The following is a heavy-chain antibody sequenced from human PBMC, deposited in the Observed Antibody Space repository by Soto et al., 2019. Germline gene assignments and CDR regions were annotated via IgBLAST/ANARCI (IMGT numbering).Heavy chain of an antibody. CDR1: GFTFSSYG. Sequence: GGSLRLSCAASGFTFSSYGMHWVRQAPGKGLEWVAVISYDGSNKYYADSVKGRFTISRDNSKNTLYLQMNSLRAEDTAVYYCAKDSDKIAYYYYMDVWGKGTTVTVSS. J-gene: IGHJ6*03. CDR2: ISYDGSNK. V-gene: IGHV3-30*18. CDR3: AKDSDKIAYYYYMDV. D-gene: IGHD6-13*01.